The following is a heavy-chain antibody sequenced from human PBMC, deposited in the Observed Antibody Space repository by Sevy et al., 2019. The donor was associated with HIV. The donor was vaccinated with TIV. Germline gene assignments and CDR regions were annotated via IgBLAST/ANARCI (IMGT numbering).Heavy chain of an antibody. D-gene: IGHD3-16*01. Sequence: SETLSLTCNVSGGSISSSRHYWGWIRQSPGKSLEWIGSRFYSGGAYYNPSLQSRVTMSVDTSKNQFSLNVNSVTAADTAVFYCARHPLGNWFDLWGQGILVTVSS. V-gene: IGHV4-39*01. J-gene: IGHJ5*02. CDR3: ARHPLGNWFDL. CDR1: GGSISSSRHY. CDR2: RFYSGGA.